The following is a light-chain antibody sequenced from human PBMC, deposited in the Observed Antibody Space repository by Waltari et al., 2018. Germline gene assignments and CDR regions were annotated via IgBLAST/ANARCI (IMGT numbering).Light chain of an antibody. J-gene: IGKJ1*01. Sequence: DTQLSQFPSTLAASVVARVTITCRAREAINKWLAWYQQKPGKAPKVLIYDASTLQSGVPSRFSGSGSGTEFTLTIDSLQPDDFATYYCQQYNRFSPFGQGTNVEVK. CDR3: QQYNRFSP. CDR2: DAS. CDR1: EAINKW. V-gene: IGKV1-5*01.